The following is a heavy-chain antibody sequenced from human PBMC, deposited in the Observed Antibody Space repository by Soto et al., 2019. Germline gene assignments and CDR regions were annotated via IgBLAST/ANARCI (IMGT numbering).Heavy chain of an antibody. V-gene: IGHV1-69*12. D-gene: IGHD5-12*01. Sequence: QVQLVQSGAEVKKPGSSVRVSCKASGGTFSSYAISWVRQAPGQGLEWMGGIIPIFDTADYAQKFQGRVTITADESTSTDYMELSSLSSEDTAVYYGATHPMATITYYSGMDVWGQGTTVTVSS. CDR3: ATHPMATITYYSGMDV. J-gene: IGHJ6*02. CDR2: IIPIFDTA. CDR1: GGTFSSYA.